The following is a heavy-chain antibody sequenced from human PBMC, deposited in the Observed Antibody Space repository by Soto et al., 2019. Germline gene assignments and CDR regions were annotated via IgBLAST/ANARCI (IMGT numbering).Heavy chain of an antibody. D-gene: IGHD2-15*01. V-gene: IGHV3-7*03. CDR1: GFTFSSNW. CDR3: ARDLGVCSGGTCYTVLDD. Sequence: GGSLRLSCAASGFTFSSNWMNWVRQAPGKGLEWVANIKQDGSEKYYVDSVKGRFTISRDNAKNSLLLQMNSLRVEDTAVYYCARDLGVCSGGTCYTVLDDWGQGALVTVVS. J-gene: IGHJ4*02. CDR2: IKQDGSEK.